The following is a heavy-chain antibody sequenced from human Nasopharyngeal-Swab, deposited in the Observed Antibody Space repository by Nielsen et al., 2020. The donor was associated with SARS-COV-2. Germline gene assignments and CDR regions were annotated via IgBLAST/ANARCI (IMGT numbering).Heavy chain of an antibody. J-gene: IGHJ3*02. V-gene: IGHV1-69*01. Sequence: WVRQAPGQRLEWMGGIIPIFGTANYAQKFQGRVTITADESTSTAYTELSSLRSEDTAVYYCARGPSSGYYLYAFDIWGQGTMVTVSS. CDR3: ARGPSSGYYLYAFDI. CDR2: IIPIFGTA. D-gene: IGHD3-22*01.